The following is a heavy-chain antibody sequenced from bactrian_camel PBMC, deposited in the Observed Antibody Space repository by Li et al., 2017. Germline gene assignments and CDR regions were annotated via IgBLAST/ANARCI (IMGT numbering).Heavy chain of an antibody. J-gene: IGHJ7*01. CDR2: IYTGGGNT. V-gene: IGHV3S40*01. Sequence: DVQLVESGGGLVQPGGSLRLSCAASGFTLSSYVMTWVRQAPGKEREGVAVIYTGGGNTYYADSVKGRFTISRDAARNTVSLQMISLKPEDTAMYYCAAAKWGQLRHRLLGQRNPGHRL. CDR1: GFTLSSYV. D-gene: IGHD2*01.